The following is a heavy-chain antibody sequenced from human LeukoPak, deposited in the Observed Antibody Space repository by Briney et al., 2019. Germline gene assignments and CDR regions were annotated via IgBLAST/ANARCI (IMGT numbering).Heavy chain of an antibody. D-gene: IGHD4-17*01. J-gene: IGHJ4*02. Sequence: GGSLRLSCAASGFTFSSYSMNWVRQAPGKGLEWVSYISSSSSTIYYADSVKGRFTISRDNAKNSLYLQMNSLRAEDTAVYYCARRLRRNYFDYWGQGTLVTVSS. CDR1: GFTFSSYS. CDR2: ISSSSSTI. V-gene: IGHV3-48*04. CDR3: ARRLRRNYFDY.